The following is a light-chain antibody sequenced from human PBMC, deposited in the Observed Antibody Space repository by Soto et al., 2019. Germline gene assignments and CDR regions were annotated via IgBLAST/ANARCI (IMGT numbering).Light chain of an antibody. J-gene: IGLJ2*01. V-gene: IGLV2-8*01. CDR1: IIDVGDYKY. CDR2: EVD. CDR3: SSYAGSNVI. Sequence: QSALTQPPSASGSPGQSVTISCTGTIIDVGDYKYVSWYQQHPGKAPKLMIYEVDKRPSGVPDRFSGSKSGNTASLAVSGLHAEDEADYFCSSYAGSNVIFGGGTKLTVL.